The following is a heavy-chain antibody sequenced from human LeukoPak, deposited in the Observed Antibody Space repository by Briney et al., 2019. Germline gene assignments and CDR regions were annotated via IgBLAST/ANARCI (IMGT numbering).Heavy chain of an antibody. CDR1: GGTFSSYA. J-gene: IGHJ4*02. CDR3: ARTKYYDFWSGYHFDY. Sequence: ASVKVSCKASGGTFSSYAISWARQAPGQGLEWMGGIIPIFGTANYAQKFQGRVTITADESTSTAYMELSSLRSEDTAVYYCARTKYYDFWSGYHFDYWGQGTLVTVSS. V-gene: IGHV1-69*13. CDR2: IIPIFGTA. D-gene: IGHD3-3*01.